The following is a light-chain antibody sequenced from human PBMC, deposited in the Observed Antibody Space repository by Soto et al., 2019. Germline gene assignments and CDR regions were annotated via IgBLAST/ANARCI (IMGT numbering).Light chain of an antibody. CDR3: QQYGSSPFT. CDR2: GAS. V-gene: IGKV3-20*01. CDR1: QSVSSN. J-gene: IGKJ3*01. Sequence: EIVMTQSPATLSVSPGERATLSCRASQSVSSNLAWYQQKPGQAPRLLIYGASSRATGIPDRFSGSGSGTDFTLIISRLEPEDFAVYYCQQYGSSPFTFGPGTKVDIK.